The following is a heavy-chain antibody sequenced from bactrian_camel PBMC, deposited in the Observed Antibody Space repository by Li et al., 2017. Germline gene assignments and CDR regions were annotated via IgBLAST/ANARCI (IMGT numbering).Heavy chain of an antibody. J-gene: IGHJ4*01. CDR3: ASRLKCLGGTLLPRRYAD. Sequence: VQLVESGGGSVQPGGSLRLSCAASGRTYTKWCMGWFRAVAGKEREGIASIDSGGITAYADSVKGRFAISQSKDKNTAYLQMYRLKPDDTGTYYGASRLKCLGGTLLPRRYADWGQGTQVTVS. D-gene: IGHD7*01. V-gene: IGHV3S53*01. CDR1: GRTYTKWC. CDR2: IDSGGIT.